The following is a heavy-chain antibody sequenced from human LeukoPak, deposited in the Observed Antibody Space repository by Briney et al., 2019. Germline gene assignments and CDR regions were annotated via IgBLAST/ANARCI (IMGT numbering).Heavy chain of an antibody. V-gene: IGHV3-33*01. CDR2: IWYDGSNK. D-gene: IGHD3-22*01. Sequence: GGSLRLSCAASGITFSSYGMHWVRQAPGKGLEWVAVIWYDGSNKYYADSVKGRFTISRDNSKNTLYLQMNSLRAEDTAVYYCARDYYDSSPTWGYWGQGTLVTVSS. J-gene: IGHJ4*02. CDR1: GITFSSYG. CDR3: ARDYYDSSPTWGY.